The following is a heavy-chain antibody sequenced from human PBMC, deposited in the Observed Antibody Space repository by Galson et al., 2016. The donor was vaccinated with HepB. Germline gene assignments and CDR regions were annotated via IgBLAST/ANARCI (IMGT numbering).Heavy chain of an antibody. V-gene: IGHV1-46*01. D-gene: IGHD3-16*01. CDR2: ITPTGGST. Sequence: SVKVSCKASGYTFTSYYVHWVRQAPGQGLEWMGMITPTGGSTIYAQQFQGRVTVTRDTSTSTVYMALSSLRAEATAVYYCARGGWGEPTDYWGQGTLVTVSS. J-gene: IGHJ4*02. CDR1: GYTFTSYY. CDR3: ARGGWGEPTDY.